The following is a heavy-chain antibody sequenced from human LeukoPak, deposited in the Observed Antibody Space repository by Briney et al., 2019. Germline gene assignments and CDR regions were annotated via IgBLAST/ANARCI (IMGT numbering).Heavy chain of an antibody. CDR1: GFTFSSYA. J-gene: IGHJ4*02. CDR2: ISGSGGST. V-gene: IGHV3-23*01. CDR3: AKGVVVAPDVTPFDY. Sequence: GGSLRLSCAASGFTFSSYAMSWVRQAPGKGLEWVSAISGSGGSTYYADSVKGRFTISRDNSKNTLYLQMNGLRAEDTAVYYCAKGVVVAPDVTPFDYWGQGTLVTVSS. D-gene: IGHD2-2*01.